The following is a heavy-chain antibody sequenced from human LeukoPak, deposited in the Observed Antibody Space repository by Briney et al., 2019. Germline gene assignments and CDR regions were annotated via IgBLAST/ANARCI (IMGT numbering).Heavy chain of an antibody. D-gene: IGHD5-12*01. CDR2: VESDASRT. Sequence: GGTLRLSCVASGFTLSDHSMYWVRQGPSRGLAHVSRVESDASRTTYADSVKGRFTISRDDAKNTIYLQMNSLRVEDTAVYYCVKGGHKLDIQTTHYYYGLDVWGQGTTVAVS. CDR3: VKGGHKLDIQTTHYYYGLDV. J-gene: IGHJ6*02. CDR1: GFTLSDHS. V-gene: IGHV3-74*03.